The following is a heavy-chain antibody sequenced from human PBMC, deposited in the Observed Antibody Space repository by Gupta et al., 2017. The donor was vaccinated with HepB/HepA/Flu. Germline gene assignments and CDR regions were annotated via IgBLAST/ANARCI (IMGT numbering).Heavy chain of an antibody. CDR3: ARFSSQRYFYDY. J-gene: IGHJ4*02. CDR1: GYTFTGYY. D-gene: IGHD2-2*01. CDR2: INPNNGRT. Sequence: QVQLVQSGADVKKPGASVKVSCKASGYTFTGYYIHWVRQAPGQGLEWMGWINPNNGRTKYVEKFRGRVTMTRDMSISTAYMALTRLTSNDTAIYFCARFSSQRYFYDYWGQGTLVTVTS. V-gene: IGHV1-2*02.